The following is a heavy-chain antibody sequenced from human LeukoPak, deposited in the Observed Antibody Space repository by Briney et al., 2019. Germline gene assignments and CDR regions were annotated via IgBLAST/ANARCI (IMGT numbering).Heavy chain of an antibody. CDR1: GFTFDDYA. V-gene: IGHV3-9*01. D-gene: IGHD3-3*01. CDR2: ISWDSDNI. J-gene: IGHJ6*02. CDR3: AKATSIVTIFSAMDV. Sequence: QPGGSLRLSCAASGFTFDDYAIHWVRQAPGKGLEWVSGISWDSDNIAYADSVKGRFTISRDNATSSLYLQKNSLRPDDTALYYCAKATSIVTIFSAMDVWGQGTTVTVSS.